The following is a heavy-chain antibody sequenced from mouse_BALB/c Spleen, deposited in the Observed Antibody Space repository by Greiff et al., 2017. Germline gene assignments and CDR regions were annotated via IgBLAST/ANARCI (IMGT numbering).Heavy chain of an antibody. CDR2: INPSNGGT. CDR3: TRGDYYGSSSGD. CDR1: GYTFTSYY. D-gene: IGHD1-1*01. Sequence: VQLQQPGAELVKPGASVKLSCKASGYTFTSYYMYWVKQRPGQGLEWIGGINPSNGGTNFNEKFKSKATLTVDKSSSTAYMQLSSLTSEDSAVYYCTRGDYYGSSSGDWGQGTTLTVSS. V-gene: IGHV1S81*02. J-gene: IGHJ2*01.